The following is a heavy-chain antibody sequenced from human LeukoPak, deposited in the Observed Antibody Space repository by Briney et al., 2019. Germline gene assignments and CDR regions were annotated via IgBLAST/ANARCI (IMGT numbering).Heavy chain of an antibody. CDR2: IYYRGDI. CDR1: DGSIRTYY. V-gene: IGHV4-59*03. J-gene: IGHJ4*02. CDR3: ATNKDWAEAD. Sequence: PSETLSLTCSVSDGSIRTYYWSWIRQSPGQGLEWIGNIYYRGDINYDPSLKSRVIISIDTSKNQFSLKVTSLTAADTAVYYCATNKDWAEADWGQGTLVIVSS. D-gene: IGHD3/OR15-3a*01.